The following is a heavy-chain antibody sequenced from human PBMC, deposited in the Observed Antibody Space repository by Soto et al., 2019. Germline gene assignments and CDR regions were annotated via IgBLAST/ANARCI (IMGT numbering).Heavy chain of an antibody. CDR3: ARDVYCGGDSPLCAFDI. J-gene: IGHJ3*02. V-gene: IGHV3-33*01. D-gene: IGHD2-21*02. Sequence: QVQLVESGGGVVQPGRSLRLSCAASGLIFSNYGMHWVRQAPGKGLEWVAVIWYDGSKKYYADSVKGRFTISRDNSKNTLYLQMNSLRAEDTAVYYCARDVYCGGDSPLCAFDIWGQGTTVIVSS. CDR2: IWYDGSKK. CDR1: GLIFSNYG.